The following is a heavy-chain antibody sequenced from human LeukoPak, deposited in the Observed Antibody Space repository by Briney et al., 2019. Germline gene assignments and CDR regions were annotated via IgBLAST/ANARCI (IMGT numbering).Heavy chain of an antibody. D-gene: IGHD6-19*01. CDR3: ARISIAVAGGDF. V-gene: IGHV3-7*01. CDR2: IKQDGSEK. CDR1: GFTFSNSW. J-gene: IGHJ4*02. Sequence: PGGSLRLSCAASGFTFSNSWMSWVRQAPRKGLEWVANIKQDGSEKYYVDSVKGRFTISRDNAKNSLYLQMDSLRAEDTAVYYCARISIAVAGGDFWGQGTLVTVSS.